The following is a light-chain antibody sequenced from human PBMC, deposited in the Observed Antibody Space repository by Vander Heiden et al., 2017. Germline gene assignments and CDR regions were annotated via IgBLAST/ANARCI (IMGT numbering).Light chain of an antibody. CDR1: TGAVTSGHY. V-gene: IGLV7-46*01. J-gene: IGLJ1*01. CDR3: ILSYRCVYV. CDR2: DTS. Sequence: QAVWTLEPSLTVSPGGTVTPTLGSSTGAVTSGHYPYWFQQKPGQAPRTLIYDTSNKQSWTPARFSGSLLGDKAALTLSGARREDEAEYFCILSYRCVYVFGTGTKVTVL.